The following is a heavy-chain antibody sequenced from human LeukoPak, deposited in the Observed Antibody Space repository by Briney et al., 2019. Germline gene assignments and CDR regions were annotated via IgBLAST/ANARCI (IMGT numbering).Heavy chain of an antibody. D-gene: IGHD2-2*01. CDR2: IYYCGST. CDR3: ASWIGYCSSTSCYRSAFDI. Sequence: GSLRLSCAASGFTFSSYTMNWIRQPPGKGLEWIGYIYYCGSTNYNPSLKSRVTISVDTSKNQFSLKLSSVTAADTAVYYCASWIGYCSSTSCYRSAFDIWGQGTMVTVSS. CDR1: GFTFSSYT. J-gene: IGHJ3*02. V-gene: IGHV4-59*08.